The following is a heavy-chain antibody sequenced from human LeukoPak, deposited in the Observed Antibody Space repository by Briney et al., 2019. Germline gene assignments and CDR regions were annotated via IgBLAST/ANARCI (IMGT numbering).Heavy chain of an antibody. V-gene: IGHV4-59*11. CDR3: ASGGYSYGYPLTYYYYMDV. Sequence: SETLSLTCTVSGGSISSHYWSWIRQPPGKGLEWIGYIYYSGSTNYNPSLKSRVTISVDTSKNQFSLKLSSVTAADTAVYYCASGGYSYGYPLTYYYYMDVWGKGTTVTVSS. CDR1: GGSISSHY. J-gene: IGHJ6*03. CDR2: IYYSGST. D-gene: IGHD5-18*01.